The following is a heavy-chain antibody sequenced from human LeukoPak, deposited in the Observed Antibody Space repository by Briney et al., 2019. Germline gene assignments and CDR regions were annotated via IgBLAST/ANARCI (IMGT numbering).Heavy chain of an antibody. CDR2: IWYDGSNK. Sequence: GGSLRLSCAASGFTFNTYGMHWVRQAPGKGLEWVAVIWYDGSNKYNEDSVKGRFTISRDNSKNTVYLQMKSLRAEDTAVYYCARTGSGSYQWYFDYWGQGTLVTVSS. V-gene: IGHV3-33*01. D-gene: IGHD1-26*01. CDR3: ARTGSGSYQWYFDY. CDR1: GFTFNTYG. J-gene: IGHJ4*02.